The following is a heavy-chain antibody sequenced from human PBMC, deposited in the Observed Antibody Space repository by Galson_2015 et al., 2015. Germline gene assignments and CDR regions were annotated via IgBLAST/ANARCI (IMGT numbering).Heavy chain of an antibody. V-gene: IGHV5-51*01. CDR3: ARRIAVAGTGYYGTDV. D-gene: IGHD6-19*01. CDR1: GYRFTSYW. CDR2: IYPGDSDT. J-gene: IGHJ6*02. Sequence: QSGAEVKKPGESLKISCKGSGYRFTSYWIGWVRQMPGKGLEWMGIIYPGDSDTRYSPSFQGQVTISADKSISTAYLQWSSLKASYTAMYYCARRIAVAGTGYYGTDVWGQGTTATVSS.